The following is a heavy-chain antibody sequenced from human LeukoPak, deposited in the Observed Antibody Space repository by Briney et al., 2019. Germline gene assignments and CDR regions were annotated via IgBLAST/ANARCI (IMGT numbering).Heavy chain of an antibody. CDR1: GFTVSSNY. Sequence: GGSLRLSCAASGFTVSSNYMSWVRQAPGKGLEWVSVIYSGGSTYYADSVKGRFTISRDNPKNTLYLQMNSLRAEDTAVYYCAREYYYDSSGYYDYWGQGTLVTVSS. V-gene: IGHV3-66*01. CDR2: IYSGGST. J-gene: IGHJ4*02. CDR3: AREYYYDSSGYYDY. D-gene: IGHD3-22*01.